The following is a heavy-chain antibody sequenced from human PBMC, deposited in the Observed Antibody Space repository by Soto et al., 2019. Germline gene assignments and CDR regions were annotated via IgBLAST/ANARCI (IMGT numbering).Heavy chain of an antibody. J-gene: IGHJ4*02. D-gene: IGHD4-17*01. CDR2: INHSGST. Sequence: WETLSLTCAVYGGSFSGYYWSWIRQPPGKGLEWIGEINHSGSTNYNPSLKSRVTISVDTSKNQFSLKLSSVTAADTAVYYCARVTVTTLGYFDYWGQGTLVTAPQ. CDR1: GGSFSGYY. V-gene: IGHV4-34*01. CDR3: ARVTVTTLGYFDY.